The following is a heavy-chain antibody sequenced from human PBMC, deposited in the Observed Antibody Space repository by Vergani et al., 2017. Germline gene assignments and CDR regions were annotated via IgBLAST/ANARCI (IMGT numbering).Heavy chain of an antibody. CDR1: GCTFSSYG. D-gene: IGHD3-10*01. CDR2: IRYDGSNK. Sequence: QVQLVESGGGVVQPGGSLRLSCAASGCTFSSYGMHWVRQAPGKGLEWVAFIRYDGSNKYYADSVKGRFTISRDNSKNTLYLQMNSLRAEDTAVYYCAKDARYYYGSGNPFDYWGQGTLVTVSS. CDR3: AKDARYYYGSGNPFDY. J-gene: IGHJ4*02. V-gene: IGHV3-30*02.